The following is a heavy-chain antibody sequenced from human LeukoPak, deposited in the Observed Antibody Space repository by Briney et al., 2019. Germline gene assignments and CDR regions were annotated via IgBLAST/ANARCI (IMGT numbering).Heavy chain of an antibody. CDR3: ATWPGGWYGEDS. Sequence: GGSLRLSCAASGFTVSTNFMGWVRQAPGKGLEWVSVIYGGGSTYYADSVKGRFTISRDTSKNTLYLQMNSLRAEDTAVYYCATWPGGWYGEDSWGQGTLVTVSS. D-gene: IGHD6-19*01. CDR2: IYGGGST. CDR1: GFTVSTNF. J-gene: IGHJ4*02. V-gene: IGHV3-53*01.